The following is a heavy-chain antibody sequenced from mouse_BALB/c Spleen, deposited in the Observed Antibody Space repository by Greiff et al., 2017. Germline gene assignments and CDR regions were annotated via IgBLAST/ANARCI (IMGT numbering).Heavy chain of an antibody. CDR2: IWSGGST. CDR3: ARKERTAQGNAMDY. CDR1: GFSLTSYG. V-gene: IGHV2-2*02. J-gene: IGHJ4*01. Sequence: QVQLQQSGPGLVQPSQSLSITCTVSGFSLTSYGVHWVRQSPGKGLEWLGVIWSGGSTDYNAAFISRLSISKDNSKSQVFFKMNSLQANDTAVYYCARKERTAQGNAMDYWGQGTTVTVSS. D-gene: IGHD3-2*02.